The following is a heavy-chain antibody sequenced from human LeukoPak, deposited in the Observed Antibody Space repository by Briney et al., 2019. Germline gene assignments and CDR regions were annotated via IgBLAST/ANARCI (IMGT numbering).Heavy chain of an antibody. D-gene: IGHD3-22*01. CDR2: TYYRSKWYN. Sequence: SQTLSLTCAISGDSFSSNSAAWNWIRQSPSRGLEWLVRTYYRSKWYNDYAVSVKSRITINPDTSKNQFSLQLNSVTPEDTAVYYCARNPPYYDKDYYFDYWGQGTLVTVSS. V-gene: IGHV6-1*01. J-gene: IGHJ4*02. CDR3: ARNPPYYDKDYYFDY. CDR1: GDSFSSNSAA.